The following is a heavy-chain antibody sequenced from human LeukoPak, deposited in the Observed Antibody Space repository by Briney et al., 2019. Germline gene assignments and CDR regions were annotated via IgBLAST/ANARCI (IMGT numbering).Heavy chain of an antibody. J-gene: IGHJ5*02. CDR2: IYSDDRT. CDR3: ARDNRVVTIFGVVTRWWFDP. Sequence: GGSLRLSCAASGITVSSNYMSWVRQAPRKGLEWVSVIYSDDRTYYADSVKGRFTLSRDKSKNTLYLQMNSLRAEDTAVYYCARDNRVVTIFGVVTRWWFDPWGQGTLVTVSS. V-gene: IGHV3-53*01. CDR1: GITVSSNY. D-gene: IGHD3-3*01.